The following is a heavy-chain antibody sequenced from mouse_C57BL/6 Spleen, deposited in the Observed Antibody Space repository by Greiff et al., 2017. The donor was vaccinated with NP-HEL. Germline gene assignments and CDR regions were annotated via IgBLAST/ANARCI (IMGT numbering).Heavy chain of an antibody. CDR3: AVERGSYYDGVDY. J-gene: IGHJ2*01. CDR2: IHPSDSDT. Sequence: QVQLQQPGAELVKPGASVKVSCKASGYTFTSYWMPWVKQRPGQGLEWIGRIHPSDSDTNSTQNFTGKVILTVDHSSSTAYLQLSSLTSDDSAVYYCAVERGSYYDGVDYWGQGTTLTVSS. CDR1: GYTFTSYW. V-gene: IGHV1-74*01. D-gene: IGHD1-1*01.